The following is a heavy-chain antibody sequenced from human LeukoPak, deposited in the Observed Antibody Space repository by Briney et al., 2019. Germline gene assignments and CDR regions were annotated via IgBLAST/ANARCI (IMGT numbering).Heavy chain of an antibody. CDR3: ARACSSTSCYGGTFDY. Sequence: GGSLRLSCAASGFTFSSYSMNWVRQAPGKGLEWVSSISSSGSYIYYADSVKGRFTISRDNAKNSLYLQMNSLRAEDTAVYYCARACSSTSCYGGTFDYWGQGTLVTVSS. J-gene: IGHJ4*02. CDR2: ISSSGSYI. D-gene: IGHD2-2*01. V-gene: IGHV3-21*01. CDR1: GFTFSSYS.